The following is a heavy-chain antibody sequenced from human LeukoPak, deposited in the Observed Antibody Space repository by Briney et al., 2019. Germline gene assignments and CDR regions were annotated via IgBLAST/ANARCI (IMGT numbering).Heavy chain of an antibody. D-gene: IGHD3-10*01. V-gene: IGHV4-39*01. CDR3: ARTAKYYYGSETYYFFDY. Sequence: SETLSLTCAVSGGFINSSNYYWDWIRQPPGKGLEWIGSIYYSGTTYYNPSLKSRVSISGDMSRNQFSLKLTSVTPADTAVYYCARTAKYYYGSETYYFFDYWGQGTLVTVSS. J-gene: IGHJ4*02. CDR1: GGFINSSNYY. CDR2: IYYSGTT.